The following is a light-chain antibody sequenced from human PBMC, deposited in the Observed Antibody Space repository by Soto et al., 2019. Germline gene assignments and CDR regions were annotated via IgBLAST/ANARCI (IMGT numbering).Light chain of an antibody. Sequence: QSALTQPPSASGSPGQSVTISCTGTSSDVGGYNYVSWYQQHPGKAPKLMIYEVSKRTSGVPDRFSGSKSGNTASLTVSGLQAEDEAYYYCSSYAGSNNLPYVVFGGGTQLTVL. CDR3: SSYAGSNNLPYVV. CDR1: SSDVGGYNY. V-gene: IGLV2-8*01. J-gene: IGLJ2*01. CDR2: EVS.